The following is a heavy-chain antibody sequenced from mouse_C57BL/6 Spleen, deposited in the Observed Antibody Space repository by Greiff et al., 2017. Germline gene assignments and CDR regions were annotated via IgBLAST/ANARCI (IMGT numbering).Heavy chain of an antibody. CDR2: IYPGDGDT. J-gene: IGHJ2*01. CDR1: GYAFSSYW. D-gene: IGHD1-1*01. CDR3: ARNYYGSSPLDY. Sequence: QVQLKQSGAELVKPGASVKISCKASGYAFSSYWMNWVKQRPGKGLEWIGQIYPGDGDTNYNGKFKGKATLTADKSSSTAYMQLSSLTSEDSAVYFCARNYYGSSPLDYWGQGTTLTVSS. V-gene: IGHV1-80*01.